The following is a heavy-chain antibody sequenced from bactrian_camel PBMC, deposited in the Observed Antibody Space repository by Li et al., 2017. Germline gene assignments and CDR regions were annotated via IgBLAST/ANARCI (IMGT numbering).Heavy chain of an antibody. CDR1: GYIDTPYC. J-gene: IGHJ4*01. CDR2: IDSDGNT. Sequence: QLVESGGGSVQVGGSLRLVCVASGYIDTPYCMGWFRETPDKPREGIAAIDSDGNTNYADSMGGRFTISLDKAKNTLYLQMNNLKPEDTAIYSCAADETYSDCPTRFVPEYSISGQGTQVTVS. V-gene: IGHV3S53*01. D-gene: IGHD4*01.